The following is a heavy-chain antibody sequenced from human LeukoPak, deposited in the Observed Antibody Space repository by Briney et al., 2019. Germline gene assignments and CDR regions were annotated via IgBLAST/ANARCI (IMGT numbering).Heavy chain of an antibody. V-gene: IGHV3-64*01. CDR3: ARVTGPRGGRPEY. D-gene: IGHD3-10*01. CDR1: GFTFSSYA. J-gene: IGHJ4*02. Sequence: GGSLRLSCAASGFTFSSYAMHWVRQAPGKGLEYVSAISSDGGSTYYANSVKGRFTVPRDNSKNTLYLQMGSLRAEDMAVYYCARVTGPRGGRPEYWGQGTLVTVSS. CDR2: ISSDGGST.